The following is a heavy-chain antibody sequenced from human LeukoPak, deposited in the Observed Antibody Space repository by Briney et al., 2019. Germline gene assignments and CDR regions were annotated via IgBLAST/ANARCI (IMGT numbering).Heavy chain of an antibody. CDR2: IYHSGST. V-gene: IGHV4-59*08. D-gene: IGHD4/OR15-4a*01. CDR1: GGSISTYY. J-gene: IGHJ4*02. CDR3: ARLGSERGQTYGAPDY. Sequence: SETLSLTCTLSGGSISTYYWTWIRHPPGKALEWIGNIYHSGSTNYNPSLKSRVTMSVDTSKNLFSLKLASVTAADTAVYYCARLGSERGQTYGAPDYWGQGILVAVSS.